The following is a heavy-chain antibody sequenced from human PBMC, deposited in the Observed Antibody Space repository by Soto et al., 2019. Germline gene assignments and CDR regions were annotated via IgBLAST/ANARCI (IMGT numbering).Heavy chain of an antibody. CDR2: INQDGSEK. CDR3: PRVWSGSYSMDV. Sequence: EVQLVESGGGLVQPGGSLRLSCAASGFTFSRYWMSWVRRAPGKGLEWVANINQDGSEKYYVDSVKGRFTISRDNAKSSLYLQMNSLRAEDTAVYYCPRVWSGSYSMDVWGQGTTVTVSS. V-gene: IGHV3-7*05. J-gene: IGHJ6*02. CDR1: GFTFSRYW. D-gene: IGHD3-3*01.